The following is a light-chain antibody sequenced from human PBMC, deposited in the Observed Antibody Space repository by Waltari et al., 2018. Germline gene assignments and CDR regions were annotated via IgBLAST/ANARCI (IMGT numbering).Light chain of an antibody. J-gene: IGKJ3*01. Sequence: DIQMTQSPSSLSVSVGDRVSITCRASQNIRTYLNWYQQKPGKAPKLLIYAASTLQGGVPSRFSGSGSGTDFTLTISDLHPEDFATYYCQQSINPHLFTFGPGTKLDIK. CDR1: QNIRTY. V-gene: IGKV1-39*01. CDR3: QQSINPHLFT. CDR2: AAS.